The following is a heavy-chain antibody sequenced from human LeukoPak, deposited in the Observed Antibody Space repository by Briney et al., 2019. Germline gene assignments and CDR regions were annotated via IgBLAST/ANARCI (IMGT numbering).Heavy chain of an antibody. D-gene: IGHD3-10*01. CDR3: ARRGHMVRDPRPFDY. CDR1: GYTFSSYD. Sequence: PVASVKVSCKASGYTFSSYDINWVRQAPGQGLEWMGWISAYNGNTNYAQKLQGRVTMTTDTSTSTAYMELRSLRSDDTAVYYCARRGHMVRDPRPFDYWGQGTLVTVSS. CDR2: ISAYNGNT. V-gene: IGHV1-18*01. J-gene: IGHJ4*02.